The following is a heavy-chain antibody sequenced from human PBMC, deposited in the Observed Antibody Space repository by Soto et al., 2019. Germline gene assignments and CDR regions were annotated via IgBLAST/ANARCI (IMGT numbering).Heavy chain of an antibody. CDR1: GGSISSYY. J-gene: IGHJ6*02. V-gene: IGHV4-59*01. D-gene: IGHD3-10*01. CDR3: ARVELASLGYYYYGMDV. CDR2: IYYSGST. Sequence: SETLSLTCTVSGGSISSYYWSWIRQPPGKGLEWIGYIYYSGSTNYNPSLKSRVTISVDTSKNQFSLKLSSVTAADTAVYYCARVELASLGYYYYGMDVLGQGTTVTVSS.